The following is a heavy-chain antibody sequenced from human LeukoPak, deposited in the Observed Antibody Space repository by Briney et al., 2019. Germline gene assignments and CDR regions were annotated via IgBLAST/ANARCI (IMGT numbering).Heavy chain of an antibody. CDR3: ARARGQYQEFDY. D-gene: IGHD2-2*01. J-gene: IGHJ4*02. Sequence: SETLSLTCTVSGGSISSYYWSWIRQPPGKGLEWIGYIYYSGSTNYNPSLKSRVTISVDTSKNQSSLKLSSVTAADTAVYYCARARGQYQEFDYWGQGTLVTVSS. CDR2: IYYSGST. V-gene: IGHV4-59*01. CDR1: GGSISSYY.